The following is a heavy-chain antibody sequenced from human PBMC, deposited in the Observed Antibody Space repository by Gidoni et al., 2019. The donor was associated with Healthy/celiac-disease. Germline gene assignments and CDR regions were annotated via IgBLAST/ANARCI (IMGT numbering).Heavy chain of an antibody. D-gene: IGHD2-8*02. CDR3: ARDRLVGAFDY. Sequence: YGVRQAPGKGLEWVAVIWYDGSNKYYADSVKGRFTISRDNSKNTLYLQMNSLRAEDTAVYYCARDRLVGAFDYWGQGTLVTVSS. CDR2: IWYDGSNK. J-gene: IGHJ4*02. V-gene: IGHV3-33*07.